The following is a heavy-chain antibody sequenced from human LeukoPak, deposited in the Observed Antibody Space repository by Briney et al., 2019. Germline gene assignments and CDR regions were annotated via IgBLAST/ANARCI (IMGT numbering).Heavy chain of an antibody. CDR2: INPTSGST. J-gene: IGHJ4*02. CDR1: GYSFTSSY. CDR3: EASPFCGGDCPDHPDY. V-gene: IGHV1-46*01. D-gene: IGHD2-21*02. Sequence: ASVKVSCKASGYSFTSSYIHWERQAPGQGLEWMGLINPTSGSTTYAQMFQGRVTMTRNTSISTAYMELSSLRSEDTAVYYCEASPFCGGDCPDHPDYWGQGTLVTVSS.